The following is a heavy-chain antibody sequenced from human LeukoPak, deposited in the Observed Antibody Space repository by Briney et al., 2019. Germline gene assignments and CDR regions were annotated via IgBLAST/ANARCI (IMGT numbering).Heavy chain of an antibody. CDR3: ARVSRDFYSNYYYYGMDV. J-gene: IGHJ6*02. Sequence: GGSLRLSCAASGFTFSSYWMSWVRQAPGKGLEWVANIKQDGSEKYYVDSVKGRFTISRDNAKNSLYLQMNSLRAEDTAVYYCARVSRDFYSNYYYYGMDVWGQGTTVTVSS. CDR1: GFTFSSYW. D-gene: IGHD4-11*01. V-gene: IGHV3-7*01. CDR2: IKQDGSEK.